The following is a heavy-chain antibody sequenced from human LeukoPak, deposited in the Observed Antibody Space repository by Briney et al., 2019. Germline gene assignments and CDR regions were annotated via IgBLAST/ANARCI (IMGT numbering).Heavy chain of an antibody. J-gene: IGHJ5*02. CDR2: IYYSGST. D-gene: IGHD3-10*01. CDR1: GDSISSRYYF. Sequence: SETLSLTCTVTGDSISSRYYFWGWIRQPPGKGLEWIGSIYYSGSTKYSPSLKSRVTISADTSKNQFSLRLTSVTAADTAVYYRARRLHMVRGAFDPWGQGTLVTVSS. CDR3: ARRLHMVRGAFDP. V-gene: IGHV4-39*07.